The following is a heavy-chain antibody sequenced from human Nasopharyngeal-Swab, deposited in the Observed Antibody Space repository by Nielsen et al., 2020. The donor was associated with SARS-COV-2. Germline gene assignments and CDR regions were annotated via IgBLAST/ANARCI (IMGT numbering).Heavy chain of an antibody. CDR3: ASGGYDFWSGYPSDY. CDR2: ISTTGSSK. D-gene: IGHD3-3*01. V-gene: IGHV3-11*04. J-gene: IGHJ4*02. CDR1: GFTFSDYC. Sequence: GGSLRLSCAAAGFTFSDYCMSWIRQAPRKGLEWVSHISTTGSSKYYADSLKGRFTISRDNDKNSLYLQMNSLRADDTAVYYCASGGYDFWSGYPSDYWGLGTRVTVSS.